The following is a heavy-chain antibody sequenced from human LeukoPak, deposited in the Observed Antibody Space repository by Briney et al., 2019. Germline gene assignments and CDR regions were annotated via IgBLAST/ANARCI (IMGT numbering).Heavy chain of an antibody. CDR1: GFTFSSYA. CDR2: ISSNGGST. CDR3: ARGRATMPFDY. D-gene: IGHD5-24*01. Sequence: GGSLRLSCAASGFTFSSYAMHWVRQAPGKGLEYVSAISSNGGSTYYANSVKGRFTIARDNAKNTLYLQMGSLRAEDMAVYYCARGRATMPFDYWGQGTLVTVSS. V-gene: IGHV3-64*01. J-gene: IGHJ4*02.